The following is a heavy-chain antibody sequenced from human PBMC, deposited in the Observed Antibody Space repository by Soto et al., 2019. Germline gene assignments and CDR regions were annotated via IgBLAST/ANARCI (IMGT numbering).Heavy chain of an antibody. CDR1: GGSISGGVGGLYY. J-gene: IGHJ2*01. D-gene: IGHD4-17*01. Sequence: QLQLRESGPGLVKPSETLSLTCTVSGGSISGGVGGLYYWSWIRQPPGKGLEWIGYIYDSGSTYYNPSLKSRVTIPADTSKNQCSLRLSSVTAADTAVYYCAREVIPLTTDWYFYLWGRGTLVTVSS. CDR3: AREVIPLTTDWYFYL. V-gene: IGHV4-30-4*01. CDR2: IYDSGST.